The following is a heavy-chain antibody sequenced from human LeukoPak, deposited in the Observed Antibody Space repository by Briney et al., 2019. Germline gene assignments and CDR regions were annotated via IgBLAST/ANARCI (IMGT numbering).Heavy chain of an antibody. CDR3: ARERSSGWFFVDY. Sequence: GGSLRLSCAASGFTFNDYYMSWIRQAPGKGLECVSYISSSGSAIYYADSVKGRFTISRDKARKSLYLQMNRLRADDTAVYYCARERSSGWFFVDYWGQGILVTVSS. V-gene: IGHV3-11*01. J-gene: IGHJ4*02. CDR2: ISSSGSAI. CDR1: GFTFNDYY. D-gene: IGHD6-19*01.